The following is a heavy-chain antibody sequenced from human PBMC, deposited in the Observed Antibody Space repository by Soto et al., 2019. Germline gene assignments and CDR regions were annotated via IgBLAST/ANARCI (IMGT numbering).Heavy chain of an antibody. CDR2: IYYSGST. CDR1: GGSISSSSYY. V-gene: IGHV4-39*01. J-gene: IGHJ6*02. CDR3: ATIPRNYYYGMGV. D-gene: IGHD2-21*01. Sequence: SETLSLTCTVSGGSISSSSYYWGWIRQPPGKGLEWIGSIYYSGSTYYNPSLKSRVTISVDTSKNQFSLKLSSVTAADTAVYYCATIPRNYYYGMGVWGQGTKVNVSS.